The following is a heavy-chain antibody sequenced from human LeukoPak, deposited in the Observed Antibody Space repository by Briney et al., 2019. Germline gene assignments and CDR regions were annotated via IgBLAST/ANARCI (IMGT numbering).Heavy chain of an antibody. J-gene: IGHJ4*02. Sequence: SETLSLTCTVSGGSISSGGYYWSWIRQHPGKGLEWIGYIYYSGSTYYNPSLKSRVTISVDTSKNQFSLKLSSVTAADTAVYYCAREVTTVANFDYWGQGTLVTVSS. CDR3: AREVTTVANFDY. CDR2: IYYSGST. V-gene: IGHV4-31*03. D-gene: IGHD4-23*01. CDR1: GGSISSGGYY.